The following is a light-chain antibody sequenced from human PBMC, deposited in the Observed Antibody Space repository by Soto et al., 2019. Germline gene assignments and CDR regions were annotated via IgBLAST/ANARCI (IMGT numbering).Light chain of an antibody. V-gene: IGLV2-23*01. CDR2: EGS. Sequence: QSVLTQPASVSGSPGQSITISCTGTSSDVGSYNLVSWYQRHPGKASKLMIYEGSKRPSGVSNRFSGSKSGNTASLTFSGFQAEDEADYYCCSYAGSYTYVFGTGTKVTVL. CDR1: SSDVGSYNL. CDR3: CSYAGSYTYV. J-gene: IGLJ1*01.